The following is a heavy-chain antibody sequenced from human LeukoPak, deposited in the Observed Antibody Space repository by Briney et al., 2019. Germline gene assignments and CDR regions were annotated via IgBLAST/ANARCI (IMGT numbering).Heavy chain of an antibody. CDR3: AKDRSSWSGPAAHHH. CDR1: GFTFSSYG. Sequence: GGSLRLSCAASGFTFSSYGMHWVRQAPGKGLEWVAFIRYDGSNKYYADSVKGRFTISRDNSKNTLYLQMNGLRAEDTAVYYCAKDRSSWSGPAAHHHWGQGTLVTVSS. V-gene: IGHV3-30*02. J-gene: IGHJ4*02. CDR2: IRYDGSNK. D-gene: IGHD2-2*01.